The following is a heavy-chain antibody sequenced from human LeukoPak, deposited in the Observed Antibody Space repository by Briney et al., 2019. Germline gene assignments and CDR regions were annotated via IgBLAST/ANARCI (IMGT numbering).Heavy chain of an antibody. CDR1: GFTFSSYA. Sequence: PGGSLRLSCSASGFTFSSYAMNWVRQAPGKGLHWFSSISNTGDTYYIDSVKGRFTISRDNSKNTVYLQMNSLSDEDTAVYYCACRLSGTSGASWGQGTKVTVS. D-gene: IGHD3-10*01. V-gene: IGHV3-23*01. CDR2: ISNTGDT. CDR3: ACRLSGTSGAS. J-gene: IGHJ3*01.